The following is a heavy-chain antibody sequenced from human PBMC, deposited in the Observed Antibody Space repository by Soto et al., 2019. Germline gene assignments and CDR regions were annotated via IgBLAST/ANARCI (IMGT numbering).Heavy chain of an antibody. J-gene: IGHJ6*02. CDR1: GFTFSSYG. CDR3: AVSGDYYYGMDV. CDR2: IWYDGSNK. V-gene: IGHV3-33*01. D-gene: IGHD6-19*01. Sequence: QVQLVESGGGVVQPGRSLRLSCAASGFTFSSYGMNWVRQAPGKGLEWVAVIWYDGSNKYYADSVKGRFTISRDNSKNTLYLQMNSLRAEDTDVYYCAVSGDYYYGMDVWGQWTTFTVSS.